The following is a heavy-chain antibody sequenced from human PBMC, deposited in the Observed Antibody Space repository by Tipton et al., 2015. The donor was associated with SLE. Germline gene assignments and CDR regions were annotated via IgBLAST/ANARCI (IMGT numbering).Heavy chain of an antibody. CDR3: ARGQCTSCYYYYMDV. V-gene: IGHV4-61*05. J-gene: IGHJ6*03. Sequence: TLSLTCSVSGHSISSGSYFWGWIRQPPGKGLEWIGYVYYSGSTNYNPSLKSRVTISMDTSKNQFSLKLSSVTAADTTVYYCARGQCTSCYYYYMDVWGKGTTVTVSS. D-gene: IGHD2-2*01. CDR1: GHSISSGSYF. CDR2: VYYSGST.